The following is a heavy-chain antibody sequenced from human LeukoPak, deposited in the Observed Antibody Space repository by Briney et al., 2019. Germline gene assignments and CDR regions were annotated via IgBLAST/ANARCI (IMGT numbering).Heavy chain of an antibody. CDR3: AREIANKTVAGTGGNWFDP. CDR2: IYYSGST. D-gene: IGHD6-19*01. V-gene: IGHV4-39*02. CDR1: GGSISSRSYY. Sequence: SETLSLTCTVSGGSISSRSYYWGWIRQPPGKGLEWIGSIYYSGSTYYNPSLQSRVTISVDTSKNQFSLKLNSVTAADTAVYYCAREIANKTVAGTGGNWFDPWGQGTLVTVSS. J-gene: IGHJ5*02.